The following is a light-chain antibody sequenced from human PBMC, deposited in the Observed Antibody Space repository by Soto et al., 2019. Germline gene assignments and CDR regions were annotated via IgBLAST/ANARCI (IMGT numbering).Light chain of an antibody. CDR2: GAS. CDR3: QHYNSYSEA. CDR1: QSISTY. J-gene: IGKJ1*01. Sequence: DIQMTQSPSTLSASVGDRVTITCRASQSISTYLAWYQQKAGKAPKLLIHGASNLESGVPSRFSGSGSGTEFTLTISSLQPDDFATYYCQHYNSYSEAFGQGTKVDI. V-gene: IGKV1-5*01.